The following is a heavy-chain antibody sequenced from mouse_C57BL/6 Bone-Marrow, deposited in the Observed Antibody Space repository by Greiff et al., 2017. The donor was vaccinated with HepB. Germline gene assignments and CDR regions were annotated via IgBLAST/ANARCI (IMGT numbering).Heavy chain of an antibody. J-gene: IGHJ3*01. CDR2: IRNKANGYTT. CDR3: ARYYGSSYPFAY. CDR1: GFTFTDYY. D-gene: IGHD1-1*01. Sequence: EVQVVESGGGLVQPGGSLSLSCAASGFTFTDYYMSWVRQPPGKALEWLGFIRNKANGYTTEYSASVKGRFTISRDNSQSILYLQMNALRAEDSATYYCARYYGSSYPFAYWGQGTLVTVSA. V-gene: IGHV7-3*01.